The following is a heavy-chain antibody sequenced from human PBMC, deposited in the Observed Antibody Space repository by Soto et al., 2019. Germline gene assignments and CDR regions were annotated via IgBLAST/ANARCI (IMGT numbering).Heavy chain of an antibody. J-gene: IGHJ4*02. D-gene: IGHD3-16*01. CDR2: VSATAGTT. Sequence: GGSLRLSCAASGFTFSNYAMSWVRQAPGKGLEWVSLVSATAGTTYYTDYVKGRFTISRDNSRKKVYLQMNSLRADDTAVYYCAKDRLAGGFDYWGQGTLVTVSS. CDR1: GFTFSNYA. CDR3: AKDRLAGGFDY. V-gene: IGHV3-23*01.